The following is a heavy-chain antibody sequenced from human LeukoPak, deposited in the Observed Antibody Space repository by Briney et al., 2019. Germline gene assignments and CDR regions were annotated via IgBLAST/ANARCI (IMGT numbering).Heavy chain of an antibody. CDR2: IIPIFGTA. J-gene: IGHJ4*02. Sequence: SVKVSCEASGGTFSSYAISWVRQAPGQGLEWMGRIIPIFGTANYAQKFQGRVTITPDESTSTAYMELSSLRSEDTAVYYCARETDSSGYIVVYFDYWGQGTLVTVSS. CDR3: ARETDSSGYIVVYFDY. CDR1: GGTFSSYA. D-gene: IGHD3-22*01. V-gene: IGHV1-69*13.